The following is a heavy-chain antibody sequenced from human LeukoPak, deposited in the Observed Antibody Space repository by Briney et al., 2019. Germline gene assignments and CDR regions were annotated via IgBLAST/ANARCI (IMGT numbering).Heavy chain of an antibody. CDR3: ASSPLSVAGDTFDY. D-gene: IGHD6-19*01. CDR1: GGSISSYY. CDR2: IYTSGST. V-gene: IGHV4-4*07. J-gene: IGHJ4*02. Sequence: SETLSLTCTVSGGSISSYYWSWIRQPAGKGLEWIGRIYTSGSTNYNPSLKSRLTMSVDTSKNQFSLKLSSVTAADTAVYYCASSPLSVAGDTFDYWGQGCLVTVSS.